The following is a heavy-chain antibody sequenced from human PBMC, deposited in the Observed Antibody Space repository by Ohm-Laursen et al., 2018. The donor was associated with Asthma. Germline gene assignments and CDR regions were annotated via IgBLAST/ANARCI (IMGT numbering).Heavy chain of an antibody. Sequence: SLRLSCAAFGFTFDDYAMHWVRQAPGKGLEWVAVISYDGSNKYYADSVKGRFTISRDNSKNTLYLQMNSLRAEDTAVYYCARGYRYYYYGMDVWGQGTTVTVSS. D-gene: IGHD1-1*01. CDR3: ARGYRYYYYGMDV. CDR1: GFTFDDYA. V-gene: IGHV3-30-3*01. CDR2: ISYDGSNK. J-gene: IGHJ6*02.